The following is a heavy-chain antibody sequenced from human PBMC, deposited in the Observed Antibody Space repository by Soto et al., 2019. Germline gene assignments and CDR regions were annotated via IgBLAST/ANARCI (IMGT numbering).Heavy chain of an antibody. V-gene: IGHV3-30*18. CDR3: AKDHLFYSSGWYGGLDY. CDR2: ISYDGSNK. D-gene: IGHD6-19*01. Sequence: QVQLVESGGGVVQPGRSLSLSCAASGFTFSSYGMQWVRQAPGKGLEWVAVISYDGSNKYYADSVKGRFTISRDNSKNTLYLQMNGLRAEDTAVYYCAKDHLFYSSGWYGGLDYWGQGTLVTVSS. J-gene: IGHJ4*02. CDR1: GFTFSSYG.